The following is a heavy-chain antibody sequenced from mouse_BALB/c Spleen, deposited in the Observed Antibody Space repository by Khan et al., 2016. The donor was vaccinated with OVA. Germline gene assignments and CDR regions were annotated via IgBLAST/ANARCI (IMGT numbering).Heavy chain of an antibody. D-gene: IGHD1-1*02. CDR1: GHTFTAYY. Sequence: QVQLQQSGPELVKPGASVKMSCKASGHTFTAYYINWVKQTPGQGLQWIGWIHPGSANTKYNERFKGKATLTVDTSSSTAYMQLSSLTSEDTAVYFCAVGFDYWGHGTTLTVSS. V-gene: IGHV1-84*02. J-gene: IGHJ2*01. CDR2: IHPGSANT. CDR3: AVGFDY.